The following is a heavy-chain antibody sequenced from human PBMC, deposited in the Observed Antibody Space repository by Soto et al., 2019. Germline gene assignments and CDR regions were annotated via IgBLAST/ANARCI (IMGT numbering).Heavy chain of an antibody. CDR3: ARVVPGAEAWFGP. CDR2: ISLYSDGR. D-gene: IGHD2-2*01. J-gene: IGHJ5*02. CDR1: GYTFSNYG. V-gene: IGHV1-18*01. Sequence: QVQLVQSGSEVKRPGASVKVSCKNSGYTFSNYGITWVRQAPGQPLEWLGWISLYSDGRNYAQKFQGRVSMTTDTSTTTAYMELRSLRSDDTAVYYCARVVPGAEAWFGPWGQGTLVTVSS.